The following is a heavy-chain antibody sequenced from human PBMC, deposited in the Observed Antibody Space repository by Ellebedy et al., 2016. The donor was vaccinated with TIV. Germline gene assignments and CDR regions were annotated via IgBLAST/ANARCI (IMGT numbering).Heavy chain of an antibody. J-gene: IGHJ4*02. V-gene: IGHV3-64D*06. CDR3: VKALGD. CDR1: GFTFSSYA. Sequence: GESLKISCSASGFTFSSYAMHWVRQAPGKGLEYISAIVSHGDSTYYANSVKGRFIISRDNSKNTLYLQMSSLRLEDTAVYYCVKALGDWGQGTLVTVSS. CDR2: IVSHGDST. D-gene: IGHD3-16*01.